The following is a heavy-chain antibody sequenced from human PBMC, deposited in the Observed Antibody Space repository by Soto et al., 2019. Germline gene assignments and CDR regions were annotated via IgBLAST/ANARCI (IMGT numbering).Heavy chain of an antibody. Sequence: SVKVSCKASGGTFSSYAISWVRQAPGQGLEWMGGIIPIFGTANYAQKFQGRVTITADKSTSTAYMELSSLRSEDTAVYYCARYPRYPNSYYYYGMDVWGQGTTVTVSS. CDR3: ARYPRYPNSYYYYGMDV. CDR1: GGTFSSYA. CDR2: IIPIFGTA. V-gene: IGHV1-69*06. J-gene: IGHJ6*02. D-gene: IGHD7-27*01.